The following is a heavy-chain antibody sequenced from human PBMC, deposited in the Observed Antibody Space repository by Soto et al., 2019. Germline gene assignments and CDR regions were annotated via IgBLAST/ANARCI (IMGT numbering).Heavy chain of an antibody. CDR3: ARVSVDYYGSGSYPYYYYYMDV. V-gene: IGHV3-13*01. D-gene: IGHD3-10*01. CDR2: IGTAGDT. J-gene: IGHJ6*03. Sequence: GGSLRLSCAASGFTFSSYDMHWVRQATGKGLEWVSAIGTAGDTYYPGSVKGRFTISRENDKNSLYLQMNSLRAGDTAVYYCARVSVDYYGSGSYPYYYYYMDVWGKGTTVTVSS. CDR1: GFTFSSYD.